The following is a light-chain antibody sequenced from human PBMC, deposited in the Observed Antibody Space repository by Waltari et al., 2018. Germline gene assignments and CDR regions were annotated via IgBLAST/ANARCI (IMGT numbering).Light chain of an antibody. CDR1: ILNAKY. CDR2: RDS. V-gene: IGLV3-27*01. J-gene: IGLJ2*01. CDR3: YSASDDNLI. Sequence: SYELTQPSSVSVSPGQTAKITCSGDILNAKYARWFQQKPGQAPVMLIYRDSERPSGVPERFSGSSSGPTVTLTISGAQDEDEADYYCYSASDDNLIFGGGTKLTVL.